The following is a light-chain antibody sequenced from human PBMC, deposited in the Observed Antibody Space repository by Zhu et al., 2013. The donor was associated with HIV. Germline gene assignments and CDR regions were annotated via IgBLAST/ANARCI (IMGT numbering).Light chain of an antibody. CDR2: GAS. J-gene: IGKJ5*01. CDR1: QSVRSTS. Sequence: EIVLTQSPGTLSLSPGERATLSCRASQSVRSTSLAWYQQKPGQSPRLLMYGASTRATGIPLRFSGSGSATDFTLTITSLEPEDFAVYFCQQRSDSITFGQGTRLEIK. V-gene: IGKV3D-20*02. CDR3: QQRSDSIT.